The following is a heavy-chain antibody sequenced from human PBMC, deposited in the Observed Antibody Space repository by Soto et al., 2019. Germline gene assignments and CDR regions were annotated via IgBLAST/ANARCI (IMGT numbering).Heavy chain of an antibody. D-gene: IGHD6-13*01. CDR1: GFTFDDYA. CDR2: ISWNSGSI. CDR3: AKGIAAAYDAFDI. J-gene: IGHJ3*02. V-gene: IGHV3-9*01. Sequence: SLRLSCAASGFTFDDYAMHWVRQAPGKGLEWVSGISWNSGSIGYADSVKGRFTISRDNAKNSLYLQMNSLRAEDTALYYCAKGIAAAYDAFDIWGQGTMVTVSS.